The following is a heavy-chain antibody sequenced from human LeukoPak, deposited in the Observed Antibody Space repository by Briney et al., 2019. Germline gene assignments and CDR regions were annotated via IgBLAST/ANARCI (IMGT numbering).Heavy chain of an antibody. CDR3: ARLGRPGYFDY. CDR2: ISSSGSTI. Sequence: GGSLRLSCAASGFTFSSYEMNWVRQAPGKGLEWVSYISSSGSTIYYADSVKGRFTISRDNAKNSLYLQMNSLRAEDTAFYYCARLGRPGYFDYWGQGTLVTVSS. CDR1: GFTFSSYE. V-gene: IGHV3-48*03. D-gene: IGHD6-6*01. J-gene: IGHJ4*02.